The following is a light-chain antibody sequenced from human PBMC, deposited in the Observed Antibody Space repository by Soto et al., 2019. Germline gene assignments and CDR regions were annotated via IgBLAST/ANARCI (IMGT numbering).Light chain of an antibody. J-gene: IGLJ2*01. CDR3: SSFVGSPVV. Sequence: QSALTQPASVSGSPGQSITISCTGTSGDVGGSNSVSWYQHHPGKAPKLMIYDVNNRPSGVSNRFSGSKSGNTASLTISGLQPDDEADYYCSSFVGSPVVFGGGTKVTVL. V-gene: IGLV2-14*01. CDR1: SGDVGGSNS. CDR2: DVN.